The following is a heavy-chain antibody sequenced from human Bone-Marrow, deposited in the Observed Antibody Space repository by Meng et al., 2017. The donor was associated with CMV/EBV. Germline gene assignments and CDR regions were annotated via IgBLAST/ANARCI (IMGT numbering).Heavy chain of an antibody. CDR1: GFTFSSYG. V-gene: IGHV3-30*02. Sequence: GGSLRLSCAASGFTFSSYGMHWVRQAPGKGLEWVAFIRYDGSNKYYADSVKGRFTISRDNSKNTLYLQMNSLRAEDTAVYYCEKVFLRWVSDAFDIWGQGTMVTVSS. CDR3: EKVFLRWVSDAFDI. J-gene: IGHJ3*02. D-gene: IGHD3-10*02. CDR2: IRYDGSNK.